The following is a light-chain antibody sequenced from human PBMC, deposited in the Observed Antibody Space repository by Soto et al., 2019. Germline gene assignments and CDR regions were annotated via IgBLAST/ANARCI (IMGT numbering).Light chain of an antibody. V-gene: IGLV2-14*01. CDR2: DVS. J-gene: IGLJ1*01. CDR1: SSDVGGYNF. Sequence: QSVLTQPASVSGSPGQSIAISCTGTSSDVGGYNFVSWYQQFPGQAPKLMIYDVSYRPSGLSDRFSGSKFGNTASLTISGLHAEDGAEYYCFSYTGINTLVFGTGTKLTVL. CDR3: FSYTGINTLV.